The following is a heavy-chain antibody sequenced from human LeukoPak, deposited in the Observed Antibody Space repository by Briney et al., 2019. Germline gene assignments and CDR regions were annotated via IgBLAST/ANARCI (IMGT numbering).Heavy chain of an antibody. CDR2: ISSSSTYI. CDR1: GFTFSSYS. J-gene: IGHJ1*01. V-gene: IGHV3-21*01. Sequence: GGSLRLSCAASGFTFSSYSMNWVRQAPGKGLEWVSSISSSSTYIYYADSVKGRFSISRDNAKSSLCLQMNSLRAEDTAVYYCVRDMTTATTCYLQHWGQGTLVTVSS. D-gene: IGHD4-17*01. CDR3: VRDMTTATTCYLQH.